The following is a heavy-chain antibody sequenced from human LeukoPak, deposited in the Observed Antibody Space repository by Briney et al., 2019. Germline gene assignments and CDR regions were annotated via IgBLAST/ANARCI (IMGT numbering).Heavy chain of an antibody. J-gene: IGHJ3*02. CDR3: ARESKDSGDRHAFDI. D-gene: IGHD7-27*01. CDR1: GFTFSSYA. Sequence: GGSLRLSCAASGFTFSSYAMSWVRQAPGKGPEWVSSISSISTYTHYADSVKGRFTISRDNAKNSLYLQMNSLRAEDTAVYYCARESKDSGDRHAFDIWGQGTMVTVSS. V-gene: IGHV3-21*01. CDR2: ISSISTYT.